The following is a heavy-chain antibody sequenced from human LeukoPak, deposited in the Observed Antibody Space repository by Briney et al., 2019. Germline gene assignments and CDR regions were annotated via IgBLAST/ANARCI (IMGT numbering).Heavy chain of an antibody. D-gene: IGHD6-13*01. CDR1: GGSIAGSSYY. Sequence: SETLSLTCTVSGGSIAGSSYYWVWIRQPPGNGLEWIGTIYYSGSTYYNPSLKSRVTISVDTSKNQFSLKLRSVTAADTAVYYCARDRVGQQLVGRKNNYYYMDVWGKGTTVTISS. CDR3: ARDRVGQQLVGRKNNYYYMDV. CDR2: IYYSGST. V-gene: IGHV4-39*07. J-gene: IGHJ6*03.